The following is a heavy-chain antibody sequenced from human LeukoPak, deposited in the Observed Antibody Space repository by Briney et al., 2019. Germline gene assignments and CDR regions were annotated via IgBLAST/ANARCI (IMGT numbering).Heavy chain of an antibody. Sequence: PGGSLRLSCAASGFTFSSYWMSWVRQAPGKGLAGVANIKQAGSEKYYVDSVKGRFTISRDNAKNSLYLRMNSRRAEDTAVYYCARDLGAAGHDAFDIWGQGTMVTVSS. CDR2: IKQAGSEK. CDR3: ARDLGAAGHDAFDI. CDR1: GFTFSSYW. V-gene: IGHV3-7*01. J-gene: IGHJ3*02. D-gene: IGHD6-13*01.